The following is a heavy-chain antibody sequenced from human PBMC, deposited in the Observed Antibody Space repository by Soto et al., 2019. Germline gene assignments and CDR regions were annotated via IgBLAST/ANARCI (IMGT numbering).Heavy chain of an antibody. CDR1: GFTFRRSG. CDR2: IWFDGSKK. CDR3: ARDLNTGYIDY. Sequence: QGQMVESGGGVVQPGTSLRLSYVASGFTFRRSGMHWVRQAPGGALEWVAIIWFDGSKKYYADSVKGRLTVSRDNSKNTLYLQMDSLRGDDTAVYYCARDLNTGYIDYWGQGTLVTVSS. D-gene: IGHD5-12*01. V-gene: IGHV3-33*01. J-gene: IGHJ4*02.